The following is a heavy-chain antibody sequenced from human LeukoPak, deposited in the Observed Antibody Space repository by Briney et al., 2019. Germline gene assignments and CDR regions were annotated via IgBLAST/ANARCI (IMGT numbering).Heavy chain of an antibody. CDR2: INHSGST. D-gene: IGHD3-10*01. CDR3: ARHRGSLGPAQP. CDR1: GGSFSGYY. V-gene: IGHV4-34*01. J-gene: IGHJ3*01. Sequence: SETLSLTCAVYGGSFSGYYWSWIRQPPGKGLEWIGEINHSGSTNYNPSLKSRVTISVDTSKNQFSLKLSSVTAADTAVYYCARHRGSLGPAQPWGQGTMVTVSS.